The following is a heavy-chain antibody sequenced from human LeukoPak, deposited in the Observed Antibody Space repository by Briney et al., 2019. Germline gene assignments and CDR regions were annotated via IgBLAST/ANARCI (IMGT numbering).Heavy chain of an antibody. V-gene: IGHV4-59*01. CDR2: ISRSGAT. CDR1: GDSISSYA. CDR3: AKDRGGGRDAFDI. D-gene: IGHD3-10*01. J-gene: IGHJ3*02. Sequence: PSETLSLTCSVSGDSISSYAWSWIRRPPGKGLEWIGDISRSGATNYSPSLKSRLTISVDMSKNQFSLKLRSVTAADTPVYYCAKDRGGGRDAFDIWGQGTVVTVSS.